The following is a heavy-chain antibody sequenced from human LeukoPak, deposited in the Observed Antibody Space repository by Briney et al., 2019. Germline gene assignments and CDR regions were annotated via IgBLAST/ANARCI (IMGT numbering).Heavy chain of an antibody. Sequence: PETLSLTCAVYGGSFSGYYWSWIRQPPPKELQWIGEINHSGSTNYNPSLKSRVTISVDTSKSQFSLKLSSVTAADTAVYYCARVTTGYYYGDYWGQGTLVTVSS. J-gene: IGHJ4*02. D-gene: IGHD3-9*01. CDR3: ARVTTGYYYGDY. CDR1: GGSFSGYY. V-gene: IGHV4-34*01. CDR2: INHSGST.